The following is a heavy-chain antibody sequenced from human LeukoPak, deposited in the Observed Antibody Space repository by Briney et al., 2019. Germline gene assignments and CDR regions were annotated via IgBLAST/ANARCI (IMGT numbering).Heavy chain of an antibody. CDR1: GGSISSYY. J-gene: IGHJ4*02. CDR2: IYYSGSP. Sequence: SETLSLTCTVSGGSISSYYWGWIRQPPGKGLEWIGSIYYSGSPYYNPSLKSRVTISVDTSKKQFSLKLSSVTAADTAVYYCAKAVVPVISQHYFDYWGQGTLVTVSS. V-gene: IGHV4-39*01. CDR3: AKAVVPVISQHYFDY. D-gene: IGHD3-22*01.